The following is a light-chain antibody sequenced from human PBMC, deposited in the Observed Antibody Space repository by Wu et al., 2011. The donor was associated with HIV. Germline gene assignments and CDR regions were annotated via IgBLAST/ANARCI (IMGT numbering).Light chain of an antibody. CDR2: AAS. CDR1: QSVSSY. Sequence: EIVLTQSPATLSLSPGERATLSCRASQSVSSYLAWYQQKPGQAPRLLIYAASSRATGIPDRFSGSGSGTDFTLTISRLEPEDFAVYYCQHYGNSPYTFGQGTKLEIK. J-gene: IGKJ2*01. V-gene: IGKV3-20*01. CDR3: QHYGNSPYT.